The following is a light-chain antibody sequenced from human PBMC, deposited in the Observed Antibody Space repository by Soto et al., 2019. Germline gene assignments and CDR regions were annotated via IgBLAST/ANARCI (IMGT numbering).Light chain of an antibody. V-gene: IGKV3-15*01. J-gene: IGKJ3*01. Sequence: EIVMTQSPATLSVSPGERANLSCRASQSVSSNLAWYQQKHGQAPRLLIYGASTRATGIPARFSGSGSGTEFTLTISSLQSEDFAVYYCQQYNNWPPFTFGPGTKVDIK. CDR3: QQYNNWPPFT. CDR2: GAS. CDR1: QSVSSN.